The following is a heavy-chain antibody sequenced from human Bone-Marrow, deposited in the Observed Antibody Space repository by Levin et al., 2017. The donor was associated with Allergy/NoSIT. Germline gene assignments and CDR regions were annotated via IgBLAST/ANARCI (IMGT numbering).Heavy chain of an antibody. Sequence: PGGSLRLSCTASGFTFNKYGLMWVRQAPGKGLEWVASIGGSGIDSNYADSVRGRFTITRDTNMIFLQINSLRVEDTAIYYCAKDPIWDRYNFDMDVWGQGTSVIVSS. V-gene: IGHV3-23*01. J-gene: IGHJ6*02. D-gene: IGHD1-26*01. CDR2: IGGSGIDS. CDR1: GFTFNKYG. CDR3: AKDPIWDRYNFDMDV.